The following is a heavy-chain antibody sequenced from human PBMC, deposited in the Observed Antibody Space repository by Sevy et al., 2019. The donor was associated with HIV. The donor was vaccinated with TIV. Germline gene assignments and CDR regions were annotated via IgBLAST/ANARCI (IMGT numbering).Heavy chain of an antibody. CDR3: ARVRGSGWYGGDY. J-gene: IGHJ4*02. V-gene: IGHV3-20*04. Sequence: LSLTCAASGFTFDDYGMSWVRQAPGKGLEWVSGINWNGGSTGYADSVKGRFTISRDNAKNSLYLQMNSLRAEDTALYYCARVRGSGWYGGDYWGQGTLVTVSS. CDR2: INWNGGST. CDR1: GFTFDDYG. D-gene: IGHD6-19*01.